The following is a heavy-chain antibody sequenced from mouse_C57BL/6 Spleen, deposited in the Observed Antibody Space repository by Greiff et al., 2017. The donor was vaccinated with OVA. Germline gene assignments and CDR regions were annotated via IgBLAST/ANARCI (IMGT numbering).Heavy chain of an antibody. CDR3: TRPGGYLYYFDY. J-gene: IGHJ2*01. CDR2: IRNKANNHAT. CDR1: GFTFSDAW. V-gene: IGHV6-6*01. Sequence: EVMLVESGGGLVQPGGSMKLSCAASGFTFSDAWMDWVRQSPEKGLEWVAEIRNKANNHATYYAESVKGRFTISRDDSKISVYLQMNSLRAEDTGIYYCTRPGGYLYYFDYWGQGTTLTVSS. D-gene: IGHD3-1*01.